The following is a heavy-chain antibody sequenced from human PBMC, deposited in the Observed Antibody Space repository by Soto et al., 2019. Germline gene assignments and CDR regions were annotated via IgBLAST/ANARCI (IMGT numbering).Heavy chain of an antibody. CDR1: GITFNRSA. J-gene: IGHJ6*02. Sequence: QMQLVQSGPEVKKPGTSVKVSCKASGITFNRSAIQWVRQARGQRLEWVGWIVVGSGNRDFAQKFQERVTITSDMATSTAHLEPSPPRSEGTAVYFSAAAPETPYSMGIWGQGTTVSVSS. V-gene: IGHV1-58*02. D-gene: IGHD2-15*01. CDR3: AAAPETPYSMGI. CDR2: IVVGSGNR.